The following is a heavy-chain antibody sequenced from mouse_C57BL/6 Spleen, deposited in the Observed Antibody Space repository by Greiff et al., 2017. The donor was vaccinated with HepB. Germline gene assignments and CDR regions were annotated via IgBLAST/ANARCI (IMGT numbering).Heavy chain of an antibody. CDR3: TTGVGGGYYQFAY. CDR2: IDPENGDT. CDR1: GFNIKDDY. J-gene: IGHJ3*01. Sequence: VQLQQSGAELVRPGASVKLSCTASGFNIKDDYMHWVKQRPEQGLEWLGWIDPENGDTEYASKFQGKATITADTSSNTAYLQLSSLTSEDTAVYYCTTGVGGGYYQFAYWGQGTLVTVSA. D-gene: IGHD2-3*01. V-gene: IGHV14-4*01.